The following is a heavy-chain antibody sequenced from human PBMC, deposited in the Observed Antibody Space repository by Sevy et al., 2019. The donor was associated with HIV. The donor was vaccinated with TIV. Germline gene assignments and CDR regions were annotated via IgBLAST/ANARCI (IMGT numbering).Heavy chain of an antibody. V-gene: IGHV3-23*01. Sequence: GGSLRLSCAASGFTFNNFAMGWVRQAPGKGLDWISVISGNGDYTYYADSVKGRFTISRDNSKNTLFLQMNSLRAEDTAIFYCAKKMGGGSGMAFLVDYWGQRTLVTVSS. J-gene: IGHJ4*02. CDR3: AKKMGGGSGMAFLVDY. CDR2: ISGNGDYT. CDR1: GFTFNNFA. D-gene: IGHD5-18*01.